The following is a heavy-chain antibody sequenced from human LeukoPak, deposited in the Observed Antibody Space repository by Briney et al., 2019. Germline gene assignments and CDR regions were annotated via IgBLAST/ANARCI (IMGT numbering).Heavy chain of an antibody. V-gene: IGHV4-34*01. Sequence: SETLSLTCAVYGGSFSGYYWSWIRQPPGKGLEWIGEINHSGSTNYNPSLKSRVTISVDTSKNQFSLKLSSVTAADTAVYYCARGIRYFDWLSIPKYSNWFDPWAREPWSPSPQ. CDR1: GGSFSGYY. CDR2: INHSGST. J-gene: IGHJ5*02. CDR3: ARGIRYFDWLSIPKYSNWFDP. D-gene: IGHD3-9*01.